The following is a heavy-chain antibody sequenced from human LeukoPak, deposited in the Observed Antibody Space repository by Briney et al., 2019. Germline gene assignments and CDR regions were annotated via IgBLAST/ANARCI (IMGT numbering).Heavy chain of an antibody. CDR2: ISVYSGET. V-gene: IGHV1-18*04. J-gene: IGHJ4*02. Sequence: ASVKVSCKASGYIFTSYSISWVRQAPGQGLEWMGWISVYSGETDYAQKLQGRVTMTTDTSTSTAYMEPRSLRSDDTAVYYCAREGDYDSSGWHWGQGTLVTVSS. D-gene: IGHD3-22*01. CDR3: AREGDYDSSGWH. CDR1: GYIFTSYS.